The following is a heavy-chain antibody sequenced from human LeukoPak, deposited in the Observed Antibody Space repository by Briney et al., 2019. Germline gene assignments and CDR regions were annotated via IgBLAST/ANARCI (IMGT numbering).Heavy chain of an antibody. J-gene: IGHJ4*02. V-gene: IGHV4-59*08. CDR3: AGPIYEAVEQ. D-gene: IGHD3-3*01. CDR2: IYYSGST. Sequence: PSETLSLTCTAAGGSISSYYWSWIRQPPGEGLEWIGYIYYSGSTNYNPSLTSRVTISLDTSKNQFSLKLSSVTAADTAVYYCAGPIYEAVEQWGQGTLVTVST. CDR1: GGSISSYY.